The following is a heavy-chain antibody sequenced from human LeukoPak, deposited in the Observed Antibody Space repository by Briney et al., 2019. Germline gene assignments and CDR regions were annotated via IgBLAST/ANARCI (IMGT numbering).Heavy chain of an antibody. CDR3: ARVPLPADSSGWYYFDY. CDR1: GFTFSSYE. V-gene: IGHV3-48*03. D-gene: IGHD6-19*01. CDR2: ISSSSSTI. Sequence: QAGGSLRLSCAASGFTFSSYEMNWVRQAPGKGLEWVSYISSSSSTIYYADSVKGRFTISRDNAKNSLYLQMNSLRAEDTAVYYCARVPLPADSSGWYYFDYWGQGTLVTVSS. J-gene: IGHJ4*02.